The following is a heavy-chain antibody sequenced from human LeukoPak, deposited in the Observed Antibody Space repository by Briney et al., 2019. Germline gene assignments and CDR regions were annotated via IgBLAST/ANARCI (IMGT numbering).Heavy chain of an antibody. V-gene: IGHV3-21*01. CDR3: ARGGPVAVATLWYFDL. J-gene: IGHJ2*01. Sequence: GGSLRLSCAASGFTFSSYSMNWVRQAPGKGLEWVSSISSSSRYIYYADSVKGRFTISRDDAKNSLYLQMNSLRAEDTAVYYCARGGPVAVATLWYFDLWGRGTLVTVSS. D-gene: IGHD6-19*01. CDR2: ISSSSRYI. CDR1: GFTFSSYS.